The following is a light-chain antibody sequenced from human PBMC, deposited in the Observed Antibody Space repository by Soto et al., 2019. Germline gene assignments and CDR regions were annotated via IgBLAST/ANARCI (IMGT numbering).Light chain of an antibody. Sequence: QSFLTQPPSASGTPGQRVTISCSGSSSNIGSNAVNWYQQLPGTAPKLLIYSNNQRPSGIPDRFSGSKSGTSASLAISGLQSEDEADYYCAAWDDSLNGVVFGGGTKVTVL. CDR2: SNN. CDR1: SSNIGSNA. CDR3: AAWDDSLNGVV. V-gene: IGLV1-44*01. J-gene: IGLJ2*01.